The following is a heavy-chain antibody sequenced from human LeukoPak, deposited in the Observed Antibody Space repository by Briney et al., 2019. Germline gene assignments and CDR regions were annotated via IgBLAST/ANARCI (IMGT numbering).Heavy chain of an antibody. Sequence: EASVKVSCXASGYTFTGNHVHWVRQAPGQGLEWMGWIDPKSGDTMYAQKFQDRVTMTSDTSINTAYIELSGLRSDDTAVYFCAKEADIVSFDLWGRGTLVTVSS. CDR3: AKEADIVSFDL. J-gene: IGHJ2*01. V-gene: IGHV1-2*02. D-gene: IGHD2-15*01. CDR1: GYTFTGNH. CDR2: IDPKSGDT.